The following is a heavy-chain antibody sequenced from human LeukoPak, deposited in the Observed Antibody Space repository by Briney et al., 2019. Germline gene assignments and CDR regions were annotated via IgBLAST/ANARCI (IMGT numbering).Heavy chain of an antibody. V-gene: IGHV4-61*02. Sequence: SETLSLTCTVSGGSISSGSYYWSWIRQPAGKGLEWIGRIYTSGSTNYNPSLKSRVTISVDTSKNQFSLKLSSVTAADTAVYYCARVLGSGMGLRYFELWGRGTLVTVSS. CDR3: ARVLGSGMGLRYFEL. J-gene: IGHJ2*01. D-gene: IGHD3-10*01. CDR1: GGSISSGSYY. CDR2: IYTSGST.